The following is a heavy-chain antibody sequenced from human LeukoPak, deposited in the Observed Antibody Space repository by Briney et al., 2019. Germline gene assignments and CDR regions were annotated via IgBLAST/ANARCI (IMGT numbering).Heavy chain of an antibody. Sequence: PSETLSLTCTVSGASISSGSYYWSWIRQPPGKGLEWIATIHYTGSTYHNPSLKSRVTMSVDTSKNQFSLKLSSVTAADTAVYYCARHPSGSSFDYWGQGTLVTVSS. CDR3: ARHPSGSSFDY. CDR1: GASISSGSYY. V-gene: IGHV4-39*01. D-gene: IGHD3-22*01. CDR2: IHYTGST. J-gene: IGHJ4*02.